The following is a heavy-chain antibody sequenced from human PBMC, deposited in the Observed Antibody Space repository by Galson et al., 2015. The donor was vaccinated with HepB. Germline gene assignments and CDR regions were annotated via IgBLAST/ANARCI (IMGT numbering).Heavy chain of an antibody. J-gene: IGHJ6*02. V-gene: IGHV3-53*01. CDR1: GFTVSSNY. CDR3: ARVRGGGDYYYYYGMDV. D-gene: IGHD2-21*02. Sequence: SLRLSCAASGFTVSSNYMSWVRQAPGKGLEWVSVIYSGGSTYYADSVKGRFTISRDNSKNTLYLQMNSLRAEDTAVYYCARVRGGGDYYYYYGMDVWGQGTTVTVSS. CDR2: IYSGGST.